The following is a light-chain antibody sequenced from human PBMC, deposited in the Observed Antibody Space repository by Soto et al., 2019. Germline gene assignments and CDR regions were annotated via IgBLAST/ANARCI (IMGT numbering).Light chain of an antibody. CDR1: SSNIGAGYD. V-gene: IGLV1-40*01. CDR3: QSYDSSLSGSV. CDR2: GNS. J-gene: IGLJ3*02. Sequence: QSVLTQPPSVSGAPGQRVTISCTGSSSNIGAGYDVHWYQQLPGTAPKLLIYGNSNRPSGVPDRFSGSKSGTSASLAITGLQAEDEADYCCQSYDSSLSGSVFGGGTKLPS.